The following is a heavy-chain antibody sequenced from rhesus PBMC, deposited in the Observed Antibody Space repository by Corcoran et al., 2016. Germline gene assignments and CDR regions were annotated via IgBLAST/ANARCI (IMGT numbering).Heavy chain of an antibody. CDR3: ARDQPNYRGFDY. V-gene: IGHV4-147*01. CDR2: IYGGSGTP. Sequence: QVQLQGSGPGLVKPSKTLSLTCAVSGGSISSNYWNWIRQSPGKGLAWIGSIYGGSGTPSYNTSLKSRVTISTDTSKNQSDLKRSSVSAADNAVHYCARDQPNYRGFDYWGQGVLVTVSS. CDR1: GGSISSNY. D-gene: IGHD3-16*01. J-gene: IGHJ4*01.